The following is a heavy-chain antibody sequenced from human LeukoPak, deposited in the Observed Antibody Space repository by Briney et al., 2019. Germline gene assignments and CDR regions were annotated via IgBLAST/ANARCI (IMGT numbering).Heavy chain of an antibody. CDR3: ARGDGDYGIDY. Sequence: ASVKVSCKASGYTFTSYGISWVRQAPGQGLEWMGWINPNSGGTNYAQKFQGRVTMTRDTSISTAYMELSRLRSDDTAVYYCARGDGDYGIDYWSQGTLVTVSS. CDR2: INPNSGGT. D-gene: IGHD4-17*01. V-gene: IGHV1-2*02. CDR1: GYTFTSYG. J-gene: IGHJ4*02.